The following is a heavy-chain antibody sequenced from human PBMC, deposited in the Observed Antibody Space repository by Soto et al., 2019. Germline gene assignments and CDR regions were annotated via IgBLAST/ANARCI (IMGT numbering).Heavy chain of an antibody. Sequence: SEILSLTCTVCGGSISSYYWSWIRQPPGKGLEWIGYIYYSGSTNYNPSLKSRVTISVDTSKNQFSLKLSSVTAADTAVYYCARDRHMAYYDFWSGYSPNYYYYYGMDGWGQGTTVTVSS. D-gene: IGHD3-3*01. CDR1: GGSISSYY. J-gene: IGHJ6*01. V-gene: IGHV4-59*01. CDR2: IYYSGST. CDR3: ARDRHMAYYDFWSGYSPNYYYYYGMDG.